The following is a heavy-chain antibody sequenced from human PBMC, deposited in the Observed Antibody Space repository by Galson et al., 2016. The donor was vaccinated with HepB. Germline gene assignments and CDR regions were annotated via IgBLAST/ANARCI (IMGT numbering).Heavy chain of an antibody. Sequence: CAISGDSVDNNGAAWVWIRQSPSRGLEWLGRTFYRSTWENHYAGSVKNRITISPDTSRNQFSLYLNSVTPEDTAVYYCARAVMPGRGMDVWGQGTTVTVSS. CDR3: ARAVMPGRGMDV. D-gene: IGHD3-10*01. J-gene: IGHJ6*02. V-gene: IGHV6-1*01. CDR2: TFYRSTWEN. CDR1: GDSVDNNGAA.